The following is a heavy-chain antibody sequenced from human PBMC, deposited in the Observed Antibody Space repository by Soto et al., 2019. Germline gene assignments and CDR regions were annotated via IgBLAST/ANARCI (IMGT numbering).Heavy chain of an antibody. CDR2: MYYSGST. CDR1: GDSINSRGYY. V-gene: IGHV4-39*01. D-gene: IGHD3-22*01. CDR3: ARQPYDTSDYFDY. J-gene: IGHJ4*02. Sequence: ETLSLTCTVSGDSINSRGYYWAWIRQPPGKGLEWIGSMYYSGSTDYNPSLKSRVTISVDTSRIHFSLKLISVTAADTAVYYCARQPYDTSDYFDYWGQGTLVTVSS.